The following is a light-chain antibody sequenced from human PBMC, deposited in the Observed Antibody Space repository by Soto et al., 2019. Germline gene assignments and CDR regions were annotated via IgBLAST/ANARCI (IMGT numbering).Light chain of an antibody. CDR2: GSS. Sequence: EIVFAQSPGTLSLSPGERATLSCRASQSFTGRYLAWYQQKPGQAPRLLIYGSSSRATGIPDRFSGSGSGTDFTLTISRLEPEDFAVYYCHHYGSSPSWTFGQGTKVDIK. V-gene: IGKV3-20*01. CDR3: HHYGSSPSWT. J-gene: IGKJ1*01. CDR1: QSFTGRY.